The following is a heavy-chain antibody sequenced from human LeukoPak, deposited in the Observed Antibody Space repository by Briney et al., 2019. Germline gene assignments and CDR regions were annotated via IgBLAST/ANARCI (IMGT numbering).Heavy chain of an antibody. CDR3: ARERITGTTFFDY. Sequence: GGSLRLSCAASGFTFSSYGMHWVRQAPGKGLEWVAVIWYDGSNKYYADSVKGRFTISRDNSKNTLYLQMNSLRAEDTAVYYCARERITGTTFFDYWGQGTLVTVSS. J-gene: IGHJ4*02. CDR1: GFTFSSYG. D-gene: IGHD1-20*01. CDR2: IWYDGSNK. V-gene: IGHV3-33*01.